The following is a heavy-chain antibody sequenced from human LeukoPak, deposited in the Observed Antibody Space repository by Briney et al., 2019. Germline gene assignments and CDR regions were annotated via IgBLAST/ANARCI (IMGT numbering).Heavy chain of an antibody. CDR2: IYSGGST. CDR1: GFTFSSYA. V-gene: IGHV3-66*01. J-gene: IGHJ4*02. CDR3: ARDNNYYGSGSFDY. Sequence: GGSLRLSCAASGFTFSSYAMSWVRQAPGKGLEWVSVIYSGGSTYYADSVKGRFTISRDNSKNTLYLQMNSLRAEDTAVYYCARDNNYYGSGSFDYWGQGTLVTVSS. D-gene: IGHD3-10*01.